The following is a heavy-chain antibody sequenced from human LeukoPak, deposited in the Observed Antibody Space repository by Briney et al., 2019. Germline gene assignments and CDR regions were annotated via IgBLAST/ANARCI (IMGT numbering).Heavy chain of an antibody. CDR3: ARVRFRTRTVRGSNWFDP. D-gene: IGHD4-17*01. CDR2: IIPIFGTA. V-gene: IGHV1-69*05. Sequence: GSSVKVSCKASGGTFSSYAISWVRQAPGQGLEWMGRIIPIFGTANYALKFQGRVTITTDESTSTAYMELSSLRSEDTAVYYCARVRFRTRTVRGSNWFDPWGQGTLVTVSS. J-gene: IGHJ5*02. CDR1: GGTFSSYA.